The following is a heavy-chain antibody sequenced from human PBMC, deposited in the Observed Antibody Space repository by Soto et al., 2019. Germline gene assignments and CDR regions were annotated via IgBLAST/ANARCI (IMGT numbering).Heavy chain of an antibody. CDR1: GYTFTGYY. CDR3: ARGGLLWFGPPRGYGMDV. D-gene: IGHD3-10*01. Sequence: QVQLVQCGAEVKKPGASVKVSCKASGYTFTGYYMHWVRQAPGQGLEWMGWINPNSGGTNYAQKFQGWVTMTRDSSISAAYMELSRLRSDDTAVYYCARGGLLWFGPPRGYGMDVWGQGTTVTVSS. CDR2: INPNSGGT. V-gene: IGHV1-2*04. J-gene: IGHJ6*02.